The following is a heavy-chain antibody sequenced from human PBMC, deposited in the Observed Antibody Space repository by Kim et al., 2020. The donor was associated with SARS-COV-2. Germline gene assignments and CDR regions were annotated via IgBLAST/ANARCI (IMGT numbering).Heavy chain of an antibody. CDR1: GYSFTSYW. J-gene: IGHJ4*02. CDR3: ARRGGSARGYSGYEKV. Sequence: GESLKISCKGSGYSFTSYWISWVRQMPGKGLEWMGRIDPSDSYTNYSPSFQGHVTISADKSISTAYLQWSSLKASDTAMYYCARRGGSARGYSGYEKVWGQGTLVTVSS. CDR2: IDPSDSYT. V-gene: IGHV5-10-1*01. D-gene: IGHD5-12*01.